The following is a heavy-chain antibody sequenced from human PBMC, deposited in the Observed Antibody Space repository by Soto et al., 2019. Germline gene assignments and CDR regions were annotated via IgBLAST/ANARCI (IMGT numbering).Heavy chain of an antibody. Sequence: QVQLVESGGGVVQPGRSLRLSCAASGFTFSSYAMHWVRQAPGKGPEWLAVIWYDGSNKYYGDSVKGRFNISRDNSRNTLYMQMNSLRVEDTAVYYCARAYGDWRYFDYWGQGTLVTVSS. CDR2: IWYDGSNK. V-gene: IGHV3-33*01. D-gene: IGHD3-10*01. CDR1: GFTFSSYA. CDR3: ARAYGDWRYFDY. J-gene: IGHJ4*02.